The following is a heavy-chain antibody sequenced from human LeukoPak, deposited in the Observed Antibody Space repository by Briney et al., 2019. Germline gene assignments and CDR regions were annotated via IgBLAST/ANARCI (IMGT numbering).Heavy chain of an antibody. CDR3: ARALPRYFDY. V-gene: IGHV6-1*01. Sequence: SQTLSLTCAISGDSVSSNSATWSWIRQSPSRGLEWLGRTYYRSKWYNEYAPSVKGRIAFNPDTSKNQFSLQLDSVTPEDTAVYYCARALPRYFDYWGQGTLVAVSS. J-gene: IGHJ4*02. CDR1: GDSVSSNSAT. D-gene: IGHD2-21*02. CDR2: TYYRSKWYN.